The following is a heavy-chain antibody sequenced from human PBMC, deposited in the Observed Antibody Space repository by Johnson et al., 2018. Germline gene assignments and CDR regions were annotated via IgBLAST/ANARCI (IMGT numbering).Heavy chain of an antibody. D-gene: IGHD6-19*01. V-gene: IGHV3-30*18. CDR1: GFTFSSYG. CDR2: ISNDGRNK. Sequence: QVQLVQSGGGVVQPGRSXRLSCAASGFTFSSYGMHWVRQAPGKGLEWVAVISNDGRNKYYADSVTGRFTISNDNSKNTRYLEMNSRRAEGTAVYYWAKDLSSRSYYYYGMDVWGQGTTVTVSS. CDR3: AKDLSSRSYYYYGMDV. J-gene: IGHJ6*02.